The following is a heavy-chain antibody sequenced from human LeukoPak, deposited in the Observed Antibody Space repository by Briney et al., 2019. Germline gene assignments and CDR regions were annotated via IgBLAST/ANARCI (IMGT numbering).Heavy chain of an antibody. CDR2: IYSGGST. CDR3: ARRAGAYSHPYDY. Sequence: PGGSLRLSCAASGFTFSDYWMSWVRQAPGKGLEWVSFIYSGGSTHYSDSVKGRFTISRDNSKNTLYLQMNSLRAEDTAVYYCARRAGAYSHPYDYWGQGTLVTVSS. V-gene: IGHV3-53*01. D-gene: IGHD4/OR15-4a*01. J-gene: IGHJ4*02. CDR1: GFTFSDYW.